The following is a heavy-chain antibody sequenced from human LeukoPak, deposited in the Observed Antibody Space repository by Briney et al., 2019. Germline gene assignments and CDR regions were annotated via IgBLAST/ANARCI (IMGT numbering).Heavy chain of an antibody. CDR2: IKQDGSEK. CDR1: GFTFSSYW. D-gene: IGHD3-3*01. J-gene: IGHJ4*02. Sequence: PGGSLRLSCAASGFTFSSYWMSWVRQAPGKGLEWVANIKQDGSEKYYVDSVKGRFTISRDNAKNSLYLQMNSLRAEDTAVYYCAREDYDLWSGYHGDFDYWGQGTLVTVSS. V-gene: IGHV3-7*01. CDR3: AREDYDLWSGYHGDFDY.